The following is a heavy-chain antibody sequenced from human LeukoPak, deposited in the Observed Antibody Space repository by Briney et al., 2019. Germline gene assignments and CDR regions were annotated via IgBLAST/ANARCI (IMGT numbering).Heavy chain of an antibody. V-gene: IGHV1-2*06. CDR3: ARLDRNYYYLDV. D-gene: IGHD1-1*01. CDR1: GYTFTVHY. J-gene: IGHJ6*03. Sequence: GASVKVSCKTSGYTFTVHYMNWVRQAPGQGLEWIGRINPTTGVANYAQKFQGRITVTRDTSINTAYMELSSLRSDDTAVYYCARLDRNYYYLDVWGQGTTVTVSS. CDR2: INPTTGVA.